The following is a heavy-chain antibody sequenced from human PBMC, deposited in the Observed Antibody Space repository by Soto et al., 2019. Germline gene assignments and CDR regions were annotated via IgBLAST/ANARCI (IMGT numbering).Heavy chain of an antibody. D-gene: IGHD1-1*01. CDR3: ARSPFAGSNAFDI. CDR1: GYTFTFRY. CDR2: ITPFKSDT. Sequence: GASVKVSCKASGYTFTFRYLHWVRQAPGQALEWMGWITPFKSDTNYAQKFQDRVTITRDRSVSTAYMELSNLRSDDTAMYYCARSPFAGSNAFDIWGQGTMGTV. J-gene: IGHJ3*02. V-gene: IGHV1-45*02.